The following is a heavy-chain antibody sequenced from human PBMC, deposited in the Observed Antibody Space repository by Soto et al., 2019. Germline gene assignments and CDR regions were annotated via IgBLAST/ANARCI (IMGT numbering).Heavy chain of an antibody. D-gene: IGHD3-10*01. CDR2: INPDIGNT. CDR3: ARESLWFGKLLSYFDY. Sequence: QVQFLQSGAEVKKPGASVKLSCKASGYTFTDYAIHWVRQAPGQRLEWMGWINPDIGNTRYSQRFQGRVTLARDTSASTAYMEVNSLSSEETAVYYCARESLWFGKLLSYFDYWGQGALVTVSS. CDR1: GYTFTDYA. V-gene: IGHV1-3*01. J-gene: IGHJ4*02.